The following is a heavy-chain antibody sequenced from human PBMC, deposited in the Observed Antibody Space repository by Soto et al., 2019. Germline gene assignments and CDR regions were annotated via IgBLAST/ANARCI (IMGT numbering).Heavy chain of an antibody. V-gene: IGHV3-21*01. CDR3: VRDYYDTSGYPNTFDM. Sequence: GGSLRLSCATSGFTLSRHTMNWVRQAPGKGLEWVSFIGSRTSDIYYADSVKGRFTISRDNAKNSLYLDLTRLRAEDTAVYFCVRDYYDTSGYPNTFDMWGQGTMVTVSS. D-gene: IGHD3-22*01. J-gene: IGHJ3*02. CDR2: IGSRTSDI. CDR1: GFTLSRHT.